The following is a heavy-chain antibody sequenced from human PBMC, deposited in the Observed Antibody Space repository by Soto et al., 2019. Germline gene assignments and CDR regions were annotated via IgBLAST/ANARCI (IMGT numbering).Heavy chain of an antibody. CDR2: ISGSGGST. CDR1: GFTFSSYA. D-gene: IGHD5-18*01. V-gene: IGHV3-23*01. J-gene: IGHJ6*02. CDR3: AKDRLPIQLWLDRYYYGMDV. Sequence: PGGSLRLSCAASGFTFSSYAMSWVRQAPGKGLEWVSAISGSGGSTYYADSVKGRFTISRDNSKNTLYLQMNSLRAEDTAVYYCAKDRLPIQLWLDRYYYGMDVWGQGTTVTVSS.